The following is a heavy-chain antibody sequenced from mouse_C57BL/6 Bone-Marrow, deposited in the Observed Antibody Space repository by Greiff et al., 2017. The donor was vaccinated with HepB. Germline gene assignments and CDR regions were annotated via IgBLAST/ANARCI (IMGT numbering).Heavy chain of an antibody. D-gene: IGHD1-1*01. V-gene: IGHV1-7*01. Sequence: QVQLQQSGAELAKPGASVKLSCKASGYTFTSYWMHWVKQRPGQGLEWIGYINPSSGYTKYNQKFKDKATLTADKYSSTAYMQLSSLTYEDSAVYYCAISGVVARIDYWGQGTSVTVSS. CDR2: INPSSGYT. CDR3: AISGVVARIDY. CDR1: GYTFTSYW. J-gene: IGHJ4*01.